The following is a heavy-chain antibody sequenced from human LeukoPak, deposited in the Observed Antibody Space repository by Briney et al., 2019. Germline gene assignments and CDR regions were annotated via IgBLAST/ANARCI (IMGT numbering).Heavy chain of an antibody. Sequence: SETLSLTCTVSGGSISSSSYYWGWIRQSPGKGLEWIGSIYYSGSTYYNPSLKSRVTISVDTSKNQFSLKLSSVTAADTAVYYCARILYSSSWYIDVPLGWFDPWGQGILVTVSS. CDR3: ARILYSSSWYIDVPLGWFDP. D-gene: IGHD6-13*01. J-gene: IGHJ5*02. CDR1: GGSISSSSYY. V-gene: IGHV4-39*01. CDR2: IYYSGST.